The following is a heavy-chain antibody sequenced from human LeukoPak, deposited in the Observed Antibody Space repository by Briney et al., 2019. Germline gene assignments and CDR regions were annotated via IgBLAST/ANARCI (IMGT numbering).Heavy chain of an antibody. Sequence: GGSLRLSCAVSGFTFSDYYMSWIRQAPGKGLEWVSYISSSSSTIYYADSVKGRFTISRDNAKNSLYLQMNSLRDEDTAVYYCARDQVAVAGVFDYWGQGTLVTVSS. D-gene: IGHD6-19*01. CDR1: GFTFSDYY. CDR2: ISSSSSTI. CDR3: ARDQVAVAGVFDY. V-gene: IGHV3-11*04. J-gene: IGHJ4*02.